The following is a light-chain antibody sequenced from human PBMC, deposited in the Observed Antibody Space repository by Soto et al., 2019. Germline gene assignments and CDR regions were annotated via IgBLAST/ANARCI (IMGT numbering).Light chain of an antibody. Sequence: EIVMTQSPATLSVSPGETATLSCRASQSIRSDLAWYQQTPGQPPRLLIYDASTRATGIPARFSGSGSGIEFTLTISSLQSEDFAVYYCQHYNNWPPWTFGQGTKVDIK. J-gene: IGKJ1*01. CDR1: QSIRSD. CDR3: QHYNNWPPWT. V-gene: IGKV3D-15*01. CDR2: DAS.